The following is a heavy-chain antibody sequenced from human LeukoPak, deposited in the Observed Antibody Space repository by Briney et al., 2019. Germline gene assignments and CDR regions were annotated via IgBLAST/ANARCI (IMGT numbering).Heavy chain of an antibody. V-gene: IGHV3-23*01. CDR3: TKDTIFDI. D-gene: IGHD3-3*01. CDR2: ISGSGSYT. CDR1: GFTFSNYA. J-gene: IGHJ3*02. Sequence: PGGSLRLSCAASGFTFSNYAISWVRQAPGKGLEWVSVISGSGSYTYYTNAVKGRFTISRDNSRNTVYLQMNSLRAEDTAVYFCTKDTIFDIWGQGTMVTVSS.